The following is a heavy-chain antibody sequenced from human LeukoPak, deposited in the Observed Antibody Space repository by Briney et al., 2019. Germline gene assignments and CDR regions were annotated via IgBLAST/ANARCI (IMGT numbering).Heavy chain of an antibody. Sequence: ASVKVSCKASGHTFTSYDINWVRQATGQGLEWMGWMNPNSGNTGYAQKFQGRVTMTRNTSISTAYMELSSLRSEDTAVYYCAGEPRRTYSDNWFDPWGQGTLVTVSS. V-gene: IGHV1-8*01. D-gene: IGHD1-26*01. CDR1: GHTFTSYD. J-gene: IGHJ5*02. CDR3: AGEPRRTYSDNWFDP. CDR2: MNPNSGNT.